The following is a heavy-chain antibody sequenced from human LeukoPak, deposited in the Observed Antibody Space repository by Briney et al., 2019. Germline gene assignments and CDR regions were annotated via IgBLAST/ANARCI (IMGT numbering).Heavy chain of an antibody. V-gene: IGHV1-2*06. CDR2: ANPNNGVP. D-gene: IGHD2-2*01. CDR3: AREVGYSSSYYGRFDP. Sequence: GASVKVSCKASGYTFTGYYMHWVRQAPGQGLEWMGRANPNNGVPNYAQKFQGRVTMTRDTAISTFYMELSSLRSDDTAVYFCAREVGYSSSYYGRFDPWGQGTLVIVSS. CDR1: GYTFTGYY. J-gene: IGHJ5*02.